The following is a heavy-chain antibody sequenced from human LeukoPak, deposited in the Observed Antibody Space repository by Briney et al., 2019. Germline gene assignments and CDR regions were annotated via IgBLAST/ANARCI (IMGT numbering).Heavy chain of an antibody. CDR3: ARASPVWGTSFDY. CDR1: GDIFTGYY. J-gene: IGHJ4*02. V-gene: IGHV1-2*02. D-gene: IGHD3-16*01. CDR2: INPNSGGT. Sequence: SVKVSCKASGDIFTGYYMHWVRQAPGQGLEWMGWINPNSGGTNYAQKFQGRVTMTRDTSISTAYMELSRLRSDDTAVYCCARASPVWGTSFDYWGQGTLVTVSS.